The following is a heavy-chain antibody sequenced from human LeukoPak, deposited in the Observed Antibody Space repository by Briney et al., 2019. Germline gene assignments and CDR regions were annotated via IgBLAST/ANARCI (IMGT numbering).Heavy chain of an antibody. CDR1: GGSFSGYY. J-gene: IGHJ3*02. V-gene: IGHV4-34*01. Sequence: SETLSLTCAVYGGSFSGYYWSWIRQPPGKGLEWIGEINHSGSTNYNPSLKSRVTISVDTSKNQFSLKLSSVTAADTAMYYCARFPQLAPSHHMVATINHAFDIWGQGTMVTVSS. CDR3: ARFPQLAPSHHMVATINHAFDI. D-gene: IGHD5-12*01. CDR2: INHSGST.